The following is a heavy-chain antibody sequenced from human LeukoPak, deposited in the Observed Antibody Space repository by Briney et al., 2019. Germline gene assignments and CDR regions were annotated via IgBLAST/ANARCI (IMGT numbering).Heavy chain of an antibody. J-gene: IGHJ4*02. D-gene: IGHD3-9*01. V-gene: IGHV1-69*13. CDR2: IIPIFGTA. CDR1: GGTFSSYA. Sequence: GASVEVSCKASGGTFSSYAISWVRQAPGQGLEWMGGIIPIFGTANYAQKFQGRVTITADESTSTAYMELSSLRSEDTAVYYCAKEGDYDILTGYPRGIDYWGQGTLVTVSS. CDR3: AKEGDYDILTGYPRGIDY.